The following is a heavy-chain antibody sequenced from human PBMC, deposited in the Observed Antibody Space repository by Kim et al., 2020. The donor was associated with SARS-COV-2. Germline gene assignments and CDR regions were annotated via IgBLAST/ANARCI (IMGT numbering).Heavy chain of an antibody. Sequence: GGSLRLSCAASGFTFSSYSMNWVRQAPGKGLEWVSSISSSSTYIYYAESVKGRFTISRDNAKNSLYLQMNSLTAEDTAVYYCARFPPKEDTVTTTGGRDYWGQGTLVTVSS. CDR2: ISSSSTYI. D-gene: IGHD4-17*01. CDR3: ARFPPKEDTVTTTGGRDY. V-gene: IGHV3-21*01. CDR1: GFTFSSYS. J-gene: IGHJ4*02.